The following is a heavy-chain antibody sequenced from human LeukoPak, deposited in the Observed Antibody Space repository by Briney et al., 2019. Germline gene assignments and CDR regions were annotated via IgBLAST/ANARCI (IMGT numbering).Heavy chain of an antibody. D-gene: IGHD3-16*01. CDR3: ARGASGGSGHAY. CDR1: GGSISSYY. V-gene: IGHV4-4*07. CDR2: IYSSGST. J-gene: IGHJ4*02. Sequence: SETLSLTCTVSGGSISSYYWSWLRQPAGKGLEWIGRIYSSGSTNYNPSLKSRVTMSVDTSRNQFSLRLSSVTAADTAVYYCARGASGGSGHAYWGQGTLVTVSS.